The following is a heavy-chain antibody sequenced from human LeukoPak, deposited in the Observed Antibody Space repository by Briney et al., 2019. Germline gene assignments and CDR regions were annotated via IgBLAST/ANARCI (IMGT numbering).Heavy chain of an antibody. Sequence: SETLSLTCTVSGGSISGSGYYWGWVRQPPGKGLEWIGSIYESGSIYYNPSLNSRVTISVDTSKNQFSLKLSSVTAADTAVYYCARHGTPLRYGSGNYYKGAPFDYWGQGTLVTVSS. CDR1: GGSISGSGYY. V-gene: IGHV4-39*01. J-gene: IGHJ4*02. CDR3: ARHGTPLRYGSGNYYKGAPFDY. CDR2: IYESGSI. D-gene: IGHD3-10*01.